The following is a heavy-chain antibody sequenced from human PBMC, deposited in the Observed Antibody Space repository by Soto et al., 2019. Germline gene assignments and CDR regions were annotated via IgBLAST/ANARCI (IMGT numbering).Heavy chain of an antibody. Sequence: QVQLQESGPGLVKPSQTLSLTCTVSGGSISSGDYYWSWIRQPPGKGLEWIGYIYYSGSTYYNPSRKSRVTLSVDTSENQFSLKLSSVTAADTAVYYCARVGGFGATTIDYWGQGTLVTVSS. CDR2: IYYSGST. J-gene: IGHJ4*02. CDR3: ARVGGFGATTIDY. V-gene: IGHV4-30-4*01. CDR1: GGSISSGDYY. D-gene: IGHD3-10*01.